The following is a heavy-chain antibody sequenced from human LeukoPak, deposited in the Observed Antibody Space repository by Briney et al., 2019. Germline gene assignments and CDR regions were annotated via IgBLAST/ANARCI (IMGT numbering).Heavy chain of an antibody. CDR3: AREGAARPLYYYYYGMDV. J-gene: IGHJ6*02. D-gene: IGHD6-6*01. CDR1: GGSFSGYY. V-gene: IGHV4-34*01. CDR2: INHSGST. Sequence: SETLSLTCAVYGGSFSGYYWSWIRQPPGKGLEWIGEINHSGSTNYNPSLKSRVTISVDTSKNQFSLKLSSVTAADMAVYYCAREGAARPLYYYYYGMDVWGQGTTVTVSS.